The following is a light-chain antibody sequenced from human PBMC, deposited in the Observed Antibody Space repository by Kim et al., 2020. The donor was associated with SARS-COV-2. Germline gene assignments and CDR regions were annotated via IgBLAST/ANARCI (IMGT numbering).Light chain of an antibody. J-gene: IGKJ2*01. CDR1: QSVLHRSKDKKF. Sequence: DIVMRQSPDSLAVSLGERATINCTSSQSVLHRSKDKKFLAWYQQRPGQSPQLLLYWASTRASGVSDRFSGSGSETDFTLTIDNLQAEDVAVYHCQQHYTDPYTFGQGTKLEI. V-gene: IGKV4-1*01. CDR3: QQHYTDPYT. CDR2: WAS.